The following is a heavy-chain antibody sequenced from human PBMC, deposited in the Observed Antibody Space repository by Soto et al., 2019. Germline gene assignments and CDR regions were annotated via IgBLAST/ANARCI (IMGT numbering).Heavy chain of an antibody. CDR3: ARWSFYYDVTRYYFDY. V-gene: IGHV4-31*03. CDR1: GGSISSGGYY. J-gene: IGHJ4*02. Sequence: QVQLQESGPGLVKPSQTLSLTCTVSGGSISSGGYYWSWIRQHPGKGLEWIGYIYYSGSTYYNPSLKSRVTISVDTSKNQFSLKLSSVTAADTAVYYCARWSFYYDVTRYYFDYWGQGTLVTVSS. D-gene: IGHD3-22*01. CDR2: IYYSGST.